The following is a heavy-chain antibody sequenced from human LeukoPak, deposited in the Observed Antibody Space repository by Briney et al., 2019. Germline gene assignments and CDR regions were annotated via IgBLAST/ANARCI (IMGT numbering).Heavy chain of an antibody. D-gene: IGHD5-18*01. CDR3: GKTTVGYSSGQKPAWPVDY. J-gene: IGHJ4*02. CDR1: GFTFGSHA. CDR2: IFGSGGSP. V-gene: IGHV3-23*01. Sequence: QSGGSLRLSCEASGFTFGSHAMYWVRQAPGKGLEWVAGIFGSGGSPHYVDPVKGRFTISRDNSRNTVYLQINSLRAEDTAVYYCGKTTVGYSSGQKPAWPVDYWGQGTLVTVSS.